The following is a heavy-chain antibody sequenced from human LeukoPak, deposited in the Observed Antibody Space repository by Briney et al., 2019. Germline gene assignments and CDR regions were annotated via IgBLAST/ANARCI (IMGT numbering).Heavy chain of an antibody. V-gene: IGHV4-38-2*01. J-gene: IGHJ4*02. CDR1: GYSISSGYY. CDR3: ARHEYSSSWKGY. D-gene: IGHD6-13*01. CDR2: IYHSGST. Sequence: SETLSLTCAVSGYSISSGYYRGWIRQPPGKGLEWIGSIYHSGSTYYNPSLKSRVTISVDTSKNQFSLKLSSVTAADTAVYYCARHEYSSSWKGYWGQGTLVTVSS.